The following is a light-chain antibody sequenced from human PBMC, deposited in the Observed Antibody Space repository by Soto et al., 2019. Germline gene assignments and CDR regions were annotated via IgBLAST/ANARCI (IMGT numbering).Light chain of an antibody. J-gene: IGLJ7*01. V-gene: IGLV1-40*01. CDR1: SSNIGAGYD. Sequence: QSVLTQPPSVSGAPGQRVTISCTGSSSNIGAGYDVHWYQQLPGTAPKLLIYGNSNRPSGVPDRFSGSKSGTSASLAITGLQAEDEADYYCRSYDSSLSGYAVFGGGTQLTVL. CDR2: GNS. CDR3: RSYDSSLSGYAV.